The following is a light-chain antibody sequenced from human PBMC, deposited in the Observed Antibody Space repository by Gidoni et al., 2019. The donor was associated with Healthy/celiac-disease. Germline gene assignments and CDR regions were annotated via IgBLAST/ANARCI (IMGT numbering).Light chain of an antibody. V-gene: IGKV3-20*01. CDR3: QQYGSSTWT. J-gene: IGKJ1*01. Sequence: EIVLTQSPGTLSLSPGERATLSCRASQSVSSSYLAWYQQKPGQAPRLLIYGASSRATGIPDRFSGSGSGTDFTLTISRLEPEAFAVYYCQQYGSSTWTFGQWTKVEIK. CDR2: GAS. CDR1: QSVSSSY.